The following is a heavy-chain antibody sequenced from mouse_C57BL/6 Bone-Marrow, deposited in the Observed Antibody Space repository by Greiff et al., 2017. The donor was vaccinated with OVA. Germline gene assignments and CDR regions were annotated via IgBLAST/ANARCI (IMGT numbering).Heavy chain of an antibody. D-gene: IGHD1-1*01. V-gene: IGHV1-69*01. CDR1: GYTFTSYW. CDR3: ATYGSSYEDY. Sequence: QVQLQQPGAELVMPGASVKLSCKASGYTFTSYWMHWVKQRPGQGLEWIGEIDPSDSYTNYNQKFKGKSTLTVDKSSSTAYMQLSSLTSEDSAVYYCATYGSSYEDYWCQGTTLTVSS. CDR2: IDPSDSYT. J-gene: IGHJ2*01.